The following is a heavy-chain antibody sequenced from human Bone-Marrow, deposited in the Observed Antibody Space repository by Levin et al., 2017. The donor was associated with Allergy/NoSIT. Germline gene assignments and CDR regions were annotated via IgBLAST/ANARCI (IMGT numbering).Heavy chain of an antibody. V-gene: IGHV4-39*01. D-gene: IGHD2-2*01. J-gene: IGHJ4*02. Sequence: SETLSLTCTVSGVSITSNSYYWVWIRQPPGKGLEWIGSVYYSGTTFYSPSLKSRVTISLDTSENQFSLKLRSVTAADTALYYCARHLIPTATDYWGQGMLVTVSS. CDR3: ARHLIPTATDY. CDR2: VYYSGTT. CDR1: GVSITSNSYY.